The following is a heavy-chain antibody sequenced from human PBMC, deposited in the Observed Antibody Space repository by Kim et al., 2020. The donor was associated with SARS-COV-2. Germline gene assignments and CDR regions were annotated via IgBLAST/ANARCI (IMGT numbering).Heavy chain of an antibody. CDR3: TRTPGYTSSFWDAFDI. Sequence: GGSLRLSCAASGLSFSDSAIHWVRQASGKGLEWVGRIRSKANNYATAYPASVKGRFTISRDDSKNTAYLQMNSLKTEDTAVYYCTRTPGYTSSFWDAFDIWGQGTMVTVSS. V-gene: IGHV3-73*01. CDR2: IRSKANNYAT. D-gene: IGHD6-13*01. CDR1: GLSFSDSA. J-gene: IGHJ3*02.